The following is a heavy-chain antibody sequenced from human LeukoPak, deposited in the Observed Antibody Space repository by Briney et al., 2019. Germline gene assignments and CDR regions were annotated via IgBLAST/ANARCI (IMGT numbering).Heavy chain of an antibody. V-gene: IGHV4-34*01. D-gene: IGHD3-9*01. CDR1: GGSLSGYF. CDR3: ARGRLDYYYMDV. Sequence: SETLSLTCAVYGGSLSGYFGSWIRQPPGKGLEWIGEIHHTGATNYKPSLKSRVSISLDMSKNQLSLEMRSVTAADTAVYYCARGRLDYYYMDVWGRGTTVTVSS. CDR2: IHHTGAT. J-gene: IGHJ6*03.